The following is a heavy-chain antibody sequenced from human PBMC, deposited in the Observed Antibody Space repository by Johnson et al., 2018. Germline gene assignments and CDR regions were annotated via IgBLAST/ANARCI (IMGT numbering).Heavy chain of an antibody. Sequence: VQLQESGGGLVQPGGSLILSCAASGFTFSGSTIYWVRQAPGKGLEWVGRIKSKTYNYATAYAASVKGRFTISRDDSKNTTYLQMNSLKTEDTAVYYCAKDTAPVTIYAGPHAFDIWGQGTMVTVSS. CDR3: AKDTAPVTIYAGPHAFDI. J-gene: IGHJ3*02. CDR2: IKSKTYNYAT. V-gene: IGHV3-73*02. CDR1: GFTFSGST. D-gene: IGHD3-3*01.